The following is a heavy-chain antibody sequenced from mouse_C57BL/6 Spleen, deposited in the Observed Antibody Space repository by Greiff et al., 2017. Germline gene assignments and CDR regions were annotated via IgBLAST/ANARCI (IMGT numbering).Heavy chain of an antibody. Sequence: QVQLQQSGAELVKPGASVKISCKASGYAFSSYWMNWVKQRPGKGLEWIGQIYPGDGDPNSNGKFTGKATLTADKSSSTAYMQLSSLTSEDSAVYFCARWEYYGSSTGFAYGGQGTLVTVSA. CDR2: IYPGDGDP. CDR1: GYAFSSYW. V-gene: IGHV1-80*01. J-gene: IGHJ3*01. CDR3: ARWEYYGSSTGFAY. D-gene: IGHD1-1*01.